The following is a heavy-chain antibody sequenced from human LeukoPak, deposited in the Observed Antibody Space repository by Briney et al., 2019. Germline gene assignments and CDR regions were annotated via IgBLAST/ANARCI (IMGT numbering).Heavy chain of an antibody. Sequence: GGSLRLSCAASGFSVSDYSISWIRQSPGKGPEWISYVMSGRGSTNYADSVKGRFAISRDNAKNSVALQLDGLRADDTAVYFCTRERRGSYYAFESWGQGTLVTVSS. V-gene: IGHV3-11*05. CDR2: VMSGRGST. J-gene: IGHJ4*02. CDR1: GFSVSDYS. D-gene: IGHD3-16*01. CDR3: TRERRGSYYAFES.